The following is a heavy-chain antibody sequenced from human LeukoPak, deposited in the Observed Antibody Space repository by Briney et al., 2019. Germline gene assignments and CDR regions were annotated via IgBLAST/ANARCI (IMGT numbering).Heavy chain of an antibody. D-gene: IGHD2-2*01. CDR1: GGSFSGYY. CDR2: INHSGST. CDR3: ARSFSTYCSSTSCPSTFDY. J-gene: IGHJ4*02. V-gene: IGHV4-34*01. Sequence: SETLSLTCAVYGGSFSGYYWSWIRQPPGKGLEWIGEINHSGSTNHNPSLKSRVTISVDTSKNQFSLKLSSVTAADTAVYYCARSFSTYCSSTSCPSTFDYWGQRTLVTVSS.